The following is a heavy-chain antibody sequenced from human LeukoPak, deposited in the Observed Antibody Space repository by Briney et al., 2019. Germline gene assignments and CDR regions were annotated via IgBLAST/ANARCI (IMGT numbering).Heavy chain of an antibody. J-gene: IGHJ4*02. CDR3: ASRRGGSYSLDY. Sequence: SETLSLTCTVSGYSISSGYYWGWIRQPPGKGLEWIGSIYHSGSTYYNPSLKSRVTISVDTSKNQFSLKLSSLTAADTAVYYCASRRGGSYSLDYWGQGTLVTVSS. D-gene: IGHD1-26*01. V-gene: IGHV4-38-2*02. CDR2: IYHSGST. CDR1: GYSISSGYY.